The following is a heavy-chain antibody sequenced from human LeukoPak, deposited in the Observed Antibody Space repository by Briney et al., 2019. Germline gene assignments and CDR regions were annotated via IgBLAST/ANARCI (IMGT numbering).Heavy chain of an antibody. J-gene: IGHJ4*02. Sequence: GRSLRLSCAASGFTFSSYGMHWVRQAPGKGLEWVAFIRYDGSNKYYADSVKGRFTISRDNSKNTLYLQMNSLRAEDTAVYYCAKDFFRMATVVTPHFDYWGQGTLVTVSS. CDR3: AKDFFRMATVVTPHFDY. V-gene: IGHV3-30*02. CDR1: GFTFSSYG. D-gene: IGHD4-23*01. CDR2: IRYDGSNK.